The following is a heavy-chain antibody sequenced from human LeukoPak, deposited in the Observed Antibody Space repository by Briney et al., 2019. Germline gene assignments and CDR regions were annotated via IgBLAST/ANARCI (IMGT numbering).Heavy chain of an antibody. V-gene: IGHV4-34*01. J-gene: IGHJ6*02. CDR1: GGSFSGYY. CDR2: INHSGST. Sequence: SETLSLTCAVYGGSFSGYYWSWIRQPPGKGLEWIGEINHSGSTNYNPSLKSRVTISVDTSKNQFSLKLSSVTAADTAVYYCARGRVRLFPGRSSTSCYTYYYYGMDVWGQGTTVTVSS. CDR3: ARGRVRLFPGRSSTSCYTYYYYGMDV. D-gene: IGHD2-2*02.